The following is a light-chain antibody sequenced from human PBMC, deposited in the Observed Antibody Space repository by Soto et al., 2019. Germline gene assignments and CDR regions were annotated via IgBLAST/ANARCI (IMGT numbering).Light chain of an antibody. V-gene: IGKV1-39*01. CDR2: AAS. J-gene: IGKJ1*01. CDR1: QAVSSN. Sequence: DIPMTQSPSSLSASVGDRVTITCRASQAVSSNLNWYQQKPGKVPKLLIYAASSLQSGVSSRFSGSGFGTDFTLTISSLQPEDFATYYCQQSYSTPRTFGQGTKVEIK. CDR3: QQSYSTPRT.